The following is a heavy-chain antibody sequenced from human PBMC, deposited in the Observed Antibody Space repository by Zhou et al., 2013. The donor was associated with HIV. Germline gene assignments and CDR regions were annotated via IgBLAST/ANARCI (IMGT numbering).Heavy chain of an antibody. D-gene: IGHD7-27*01. Sequence: QVQLQQWGAGLLKPSETLSLTCAVYGGSFSGYYWSWIRQPPGKGLEWIGQIYHAGGTSYDPSLKSRVTISIDPSKNQLSLRLTSVTAADTAVYYCARHGEFYFDFWGQGALVTISS. CDR3: ARHGEFYFDF. V-gene: IGHV4-34*01. CDR2: IYHAGGT. J-gene: IGHJ4*02. CDR1: GGSFSGYY.